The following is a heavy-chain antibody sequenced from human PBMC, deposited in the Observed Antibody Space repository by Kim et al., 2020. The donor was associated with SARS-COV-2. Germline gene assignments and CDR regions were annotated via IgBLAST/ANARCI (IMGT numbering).Heavy chain of an antibody. CDR2: INPSGGST. Sequence: ASVKVSCKASGYTFTSYYMHWVRQAPGQGLEWMGIINPSGGSTSYAQKFQGRVTMTRDTSTSTVYMELSSLRSEDTAVYYCARDREVGDSSSWYPAWGQGTLVTVSS. CDR3: ARDREVGDSSSWYPA. J-gene: IGHJ5*02. D-gene: IGHD6-13*01. CDR1: GYTFTSYY. V-gene: IGHV1-46*01.